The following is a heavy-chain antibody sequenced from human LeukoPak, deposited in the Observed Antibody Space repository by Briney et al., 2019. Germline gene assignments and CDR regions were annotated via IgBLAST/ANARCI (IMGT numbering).Heavy chain of an antibody. J-gene: IGHJ4*02. CDR2: INPSGGST. CDR3: ARAVWRYRYNFDY. D-gene: IGHD3-16*02. CDR1: GYTFTSYG. V-gene: IGHV1-46*01. Sequence: VASVKVSCKASGYTFTSYGISWVRQAPGQGLEWMGIINPSGGSTSYAQKFQGRVTMTRDTSTSTVYMELSSLRSEDTAVYYCARAVWRYRYNFDYWGQGTLVTVSS.